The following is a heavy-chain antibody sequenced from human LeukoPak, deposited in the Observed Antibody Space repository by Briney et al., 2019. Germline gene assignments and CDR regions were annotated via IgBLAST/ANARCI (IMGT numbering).Heavy chain of an antibody. CDR2: ITGSGDRT. CDR3: AKEHMAAAVYYFDC. D-gene: IGHD6-13*01. J-gene: IGHJ4*02. Sequence: GGSLRLSCAASGFTFNRFAMSWVRQAPGKGLEWVSSITGSGDRTFYADSVKGRFTISRDNSKNTLYLQMNSLRAEDTAVYYCAKEHMAAAVYYFDCWGQGTLVSVSS. V-gene: IGHV3-23*01. CDR1: GFTFNRFA.